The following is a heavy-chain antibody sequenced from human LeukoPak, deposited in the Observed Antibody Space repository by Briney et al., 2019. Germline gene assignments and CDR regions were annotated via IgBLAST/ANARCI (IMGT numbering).Heavy chain of an antibody. CDR1: GFTFSSYG. CDR2: ISYDGSNK. V-gene: IGHV3-30*03. CDR3: AVSPKLVEV. D-gene: IGHD5/OR15-5a*01. J-gene: IGHJ6*04. Sequence: GGSLRLSCAASGFTFSSYGMHWVRQAPGKGLEWVAVISYDGSNKYYADSVKGRLTISRDNSKNTLFLQMNTLRAEDTAVFYCAVSPKLVEVWGKGTTVTVSS.